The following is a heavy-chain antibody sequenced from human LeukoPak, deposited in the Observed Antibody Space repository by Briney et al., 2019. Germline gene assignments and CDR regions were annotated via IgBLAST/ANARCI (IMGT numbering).Heavy chain of an antibody. CDR2: IYYSGST. CDR3: ARPHSAYYYGSGSYSEHAFDY. V-gene: IGHV4-39*01. CDR1: GGSISSSSYY. J-gene: IGHJ4*02. Sequence: SETLSLTCTVSGGSISSSSYYWGWIRQPPGKGLEWIGSIYYSGSTYYNPSLKSRVTISVDTSKNQFSLKLSSVTAADTAVYYCARPHSAYYYGSGSYSEHAFDYWGQGTLVTVSS. D-gene: IGHD3-10*01.